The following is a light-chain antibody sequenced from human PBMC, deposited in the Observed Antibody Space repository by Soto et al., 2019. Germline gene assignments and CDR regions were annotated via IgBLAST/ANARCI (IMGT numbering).Light chain of an antibody. CDR2: DVS. CDR3: SSYTSSSVYV. CDR1: SSDVGDYNY. V-gene: IGLV2-14*01. Sequence: QSALTQPASVSGSPGQSITISCTGTSSDVGDYNYVSWYQQHPGKAPKLMIYDVSNRPSGVSNRFSGSKSGNTASLTISGLQAEDEADYYCSSYTSSSVYVFGTGNKLTVL. J-gene: IGLJ1*01.